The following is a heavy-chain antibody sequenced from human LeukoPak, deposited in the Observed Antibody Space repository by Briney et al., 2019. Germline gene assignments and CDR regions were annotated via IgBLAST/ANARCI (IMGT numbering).Heavy chain of an antibody. D-gene: IGHD1-26*01. J-gene: IGHJ5*02. Sequence: GGSLRLSCAASGFTFNSYAMSWVRQAPGKGLECVLAISGSGGSTYYADSVKGRFTISSDNSKNTLYLQMNSLRAEDTAVYYCAKGSGSGSYYLTWFDPWGQGTLVTVSS. CDR2: ISGSGGST. V-gene: IGHV3-23*01. CDR3: AKGSGSGSYYLTWFDP. CDR1: GFTFNSYA.